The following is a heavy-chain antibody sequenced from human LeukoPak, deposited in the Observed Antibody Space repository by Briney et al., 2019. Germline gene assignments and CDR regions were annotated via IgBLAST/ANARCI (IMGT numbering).Heavy chain of an antibody. CDR1: GGSISSGDYY. Sequence: SKTLSLTCTVSGGSISSGDYYWSWIRQPPGKGLEWIGYIYYSGSTYYNPSLKSRVTISVDTSKNQFSLKLSSVTAADTAVYYCARDGDSSGWSSFDYWGQGTLVTVSS. J-gene: IGHJ4*02. D-gene: IGHD6-19*01. V-gene: IGHV4-30-4*08. CDR2: IYYSGST. CDR3: ARDGDSSGWSSFDY.